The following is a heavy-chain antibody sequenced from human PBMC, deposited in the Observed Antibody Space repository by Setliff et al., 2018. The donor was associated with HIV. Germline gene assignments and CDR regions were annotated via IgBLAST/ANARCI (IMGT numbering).Heavy chain of an antibody. J-gene: IGHJ6*03. CDR1: GGSFSGYY. CDR3: ARGGRDYYYYYMDV. V-gene: IGHV4-34*01. CDR2: INHSGST. Sequence: PSETLSLTCAVYGGSFSGYYWSWIRQPPGKGLEWIGEINHSGSTNYNPSLKSRVTISVDTSKNQFSLKLSSVTAADTAVYYCARGGRDYYYYYMDVWGKGTTVTVSS.